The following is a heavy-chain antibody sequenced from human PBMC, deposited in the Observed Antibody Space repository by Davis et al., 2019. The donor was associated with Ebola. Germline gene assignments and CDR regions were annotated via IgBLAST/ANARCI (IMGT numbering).Heavy chain of an antibody. J-gene: IGHJ6*02. Sequence: ASVKVSCKASGYTFTSYGISWVRQAPGQGLEWMGWISAYNGNTNYAQKFQGRVTITADKSTSTAYMELSSLRSEDTAVYYCARGGTTVVTHYYYGMDVWGQGTTVTVSS. D-gene: IGHD4-23*01. CDR3: ARGGTTVVTHYYYGMDV. V-gene: IGHV1-18*01. CDR2: ISAYNGNT. CDR1: GYTFTSYG.